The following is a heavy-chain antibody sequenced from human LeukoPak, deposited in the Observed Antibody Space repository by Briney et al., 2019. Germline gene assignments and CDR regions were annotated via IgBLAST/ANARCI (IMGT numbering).Heavy chain of an antibody. CDR3: ATDSGYKTFDI. CDR2: MNPDGSET. Sequence: GGSLRLSCAASGFTFSNYWMNWVRQAPGKGLQWVAGMNPDGSETYYEDSVKGRFIISRDNAKKSMYLDMNSLRAEDTAVYYCATDSGYKTFDIWGQGTMVTVSS. D-gene: IGHD5-12*01. CDR1: GFTFSNYW. V-gene: IGHV3-7*01. J-gene: IGHJ3*02.